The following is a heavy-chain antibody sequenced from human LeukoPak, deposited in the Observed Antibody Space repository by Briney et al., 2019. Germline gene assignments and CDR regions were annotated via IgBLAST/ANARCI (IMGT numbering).Heavy chain of an antibody. CDR1: GYTLTSYD. CDR3: ARDSHYYDSSGYRDY. J-gene: IGHJ4*02. CDR2: MNPNSGNT. D-gene: IGHD3-22*01. V-gene: IGHV1-8*01. Sequence: ASVKVSCKASGYTLTSYDINWVRQATGQGLGWMGWMNPNSGNTGYAQKFQGRVTMTRNTSISTAYMELSSLRSEDTAVYYCARDSHYYDSSGYRDYWGQGTLVTVSS.